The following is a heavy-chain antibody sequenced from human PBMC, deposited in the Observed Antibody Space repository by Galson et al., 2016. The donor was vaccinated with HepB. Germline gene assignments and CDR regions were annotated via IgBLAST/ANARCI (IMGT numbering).Heavy chain of an antibody. D-gene: IGHD5-18*01. CDR2: ISYDGNKK. CDR1: GFILSTYG. J-gene: IGHJ3*02. CDR3: AKPYGYSYGSYAFDI. Sequence: SLRLSCAASGFILSTYGMHWVRQAPGKGLEWVAVISYDGNKKYYADSVIGRATISRDNSKNTVFLRVNSLRGEDTAVYYCAKPYGYSYGSYAFDIWGQGTMVTVSS. V-gene: IGHV3-30*18.